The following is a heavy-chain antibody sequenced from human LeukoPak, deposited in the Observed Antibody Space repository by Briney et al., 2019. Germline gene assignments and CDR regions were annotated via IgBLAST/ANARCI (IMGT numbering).Heavy chain of an antibody. Sequence: SVKVSCKASGGTFRSYAISWVRQAPGQGLEWMGRIIPILGIANYAQKFQGRVTITADKSTSTAYMEVSSLRSEDTAVYYCARTSYDFWSGCLGYWGQGTLVTVSS. D-gene: IGHD3-3*01. CDR1: GGTFRSYA. J-gene: IGHJ4*02. CDR2: IIPILGIA. CDR3: ARTSYDFWSGCLGY. V-gene: IGHV1-69*04.